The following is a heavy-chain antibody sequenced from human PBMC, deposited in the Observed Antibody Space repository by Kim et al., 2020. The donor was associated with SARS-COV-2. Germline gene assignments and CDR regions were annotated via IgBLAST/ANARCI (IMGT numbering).Heavy chain of an antibody. CDR3: APNRANYYDSSGYRLDP. CDR1: GYTFTSYA. J-gene: IGHJ5*02. Sequence: ASVKVSCKASGYTFTSYAMHWVRQAPGQRLEWMGWINAGNGNTKYSQKFQGRVTITRDTSASTAYMELSSLRSEDTAVYYCAPNRANYYDSSGYRLDPWGQGTLVTVSS. D-gene: IGHD3-22*01. V-gene: IGHV1-3*01. CDR2: INAGNGNT.